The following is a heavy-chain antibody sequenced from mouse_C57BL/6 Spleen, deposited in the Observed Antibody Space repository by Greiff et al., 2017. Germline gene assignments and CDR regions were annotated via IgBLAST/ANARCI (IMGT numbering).Heavy chain of an antibody. CDR3: ARGRDDGYYAWFAY. Sequence: QVQLQQPGAELVKPGASVKMSCKASGYTFTSYWITWVKQRPGQGLEWIGDIYPGSGSTNYNEKFKSKATLTVDTSSSTAYMQLSSLTSEYSAVYYCARGRDDGYYAWFAYWGQGTLVTVSA. CDR2: IYPGSGST. V-gene: IGHV1-55*01. D-gene: IGHD2-3*01. CDR1: GYTFTSYW. J-gene: IGHJ3*01.